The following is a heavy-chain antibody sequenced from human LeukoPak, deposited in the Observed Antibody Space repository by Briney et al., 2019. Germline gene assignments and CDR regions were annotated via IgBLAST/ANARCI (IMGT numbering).Heavy chain of an antibody. Sequence: GSLRLSCAASGFTFSRSWMHWVRQAPGEGLVWVSRIKSDETSTTYADSVKGRFTISRDNAKNTVYLQMNSLRVEDTAVYYCAREKYCGGDCFSFDYWGQGTLVSVSS. J-gene: IGHJ4*02. D-gene: IGHD2-21*02. CDR2: IKSDETST. V-gene: IGHV3-74*01. CDR1: GFTFSRSW. CDR3: AREKYCGGDCFSFDY.